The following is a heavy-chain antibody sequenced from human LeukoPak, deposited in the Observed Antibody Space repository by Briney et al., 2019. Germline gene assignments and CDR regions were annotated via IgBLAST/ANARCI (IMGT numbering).Heavy chain of an antibody. CDR2: IEQDGSEK. V-gene: IGHV3-7*01. CDR3: ARDGPILYHDY. D-gene: IGHD2-2*02. Sequence: GGSLRLSCAASGFTFSSYWMSWVRQAPGKGLEWAANIEQDGSEKYYVDSVKGRFTISRDNAKNSLYLQMNSLRAEDTAVYYCARDGPILYHDYWGQGTLVTVSS. CDR1: GFTFSSYW. J-gene: IGHJ4*02.